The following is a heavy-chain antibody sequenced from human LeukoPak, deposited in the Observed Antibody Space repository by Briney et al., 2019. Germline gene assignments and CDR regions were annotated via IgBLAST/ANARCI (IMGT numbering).Heavy chain of an antibody. CDR3: ARVSSSWYYYYYYMDV. V-gene: IGHV3-7*01. CDR1: GFTFSSSW. CDR2: IKQDGSEK. J-gene: IGHJ6*03. Sequence: PGGSLRLSCAASGFTFSSSWMSWVRQAPGKGLEWVANIKQDGSEKYYVDSVKGRFTISRDNAKNSLYLQMNSLRAEDTAVYYCARVSSSWYYYYYYMDVWGKGTTVTISS. D-gene: IGHD6-13*01.